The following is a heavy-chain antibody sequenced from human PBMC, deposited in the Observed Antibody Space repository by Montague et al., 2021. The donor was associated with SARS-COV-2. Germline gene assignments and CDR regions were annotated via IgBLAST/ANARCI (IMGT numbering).Heavy chain of an antibody. Sequence: SETLSLTCTVSGGSISSPDYYWGWIRQSPGKGLEWIGSISCTGRTYYNPSLRSRVSLSMDTSKNHFSLSLSSVTVADTAVYFCARQLPSYCATNKCYPYYLDGWGQGAMVTVSS. J-gene: IGHJ6*03. CDR1: GGSISSPDYY. D-gene: IGHD2-8*01. CDR2: ISCTGRT. V-gene: IGHV4-39*01. CDR3: ARQLPSYCATNKCYPYYLDG.